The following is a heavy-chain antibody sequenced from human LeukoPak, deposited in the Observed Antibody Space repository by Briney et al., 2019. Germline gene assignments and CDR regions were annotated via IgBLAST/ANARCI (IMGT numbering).Heavy chain of an antibody. J-gene: IGHJ2*01. CDR1: EFSVGSNY. CDR3: ARGTVTSRTWYFDL. D-gene: IGHD4-17*01. Sequence: GGSLRLSCAASEFSVGSNYMTWVRQAPGKGLEWVSLIYSGGSTYYADSVKGRFTISRDNSKNTLYLQMNSLRAEETAVYYCARGTVTSRTWYFDLWGRGTLVTVSS. V-gene: IGHV3-66*01. CDR2: IYSGGST.